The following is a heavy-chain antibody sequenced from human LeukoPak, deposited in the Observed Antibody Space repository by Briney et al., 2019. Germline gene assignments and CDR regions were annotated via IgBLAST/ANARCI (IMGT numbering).Heavy chain of an antibody. J-gene: IGHJ4*02. CDR3: AVGVGGDDWKYYFDY. V-gene: IGHV4-34*01. Sequence: SETLSLTCAVYGGSFSGYYWSWIRQPPGEGLEWIGEINHSGSTNYNPSLKSRVTISVDTSKNQFSLNLSSVTDADTAVYYCAVGVGGDDWKYYFDYWGQGTLVTVSS. CDR1: GGSFSGYY. D-gene: IGHD1-1*01. CDR2: INHSGST.